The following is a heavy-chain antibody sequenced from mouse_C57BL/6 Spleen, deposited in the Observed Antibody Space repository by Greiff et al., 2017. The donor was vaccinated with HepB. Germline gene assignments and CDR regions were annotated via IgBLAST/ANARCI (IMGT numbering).Heavy chain of an antibody. CDR2: IYPGDGDT. V-gene: IGHV1-82*01. CDR3: ARALSTMAYYFDY. Sequence: VKLQESGPELVKPGASVKISCKASGYAFSSSWMNWVKQRPGKGLEWIGRIYPGDGDTNYNGKFKGKATLTADKSSSTAYMQLSSLTSEDSAVYFCARALSTMAYYFDYWGQGTTLTVSS. D-gene: IGHD2-1*01. CDR1: GYAFSSSW. J-gene: IGHJ2*01.